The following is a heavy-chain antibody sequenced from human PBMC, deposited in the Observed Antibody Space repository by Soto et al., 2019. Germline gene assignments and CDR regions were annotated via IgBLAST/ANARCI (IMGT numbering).Heavy chain of an antibody. Sequence: ESGGGVVPPGRSLRVSCEASGFIFSTYGMHWVRQAPGKGLEWVAVISYDGRNKYYADSVRGRFTISRDNSKNTLHLQMNSLRGEDTAVYYCAKDTATAITSYYFYGMDVWGQGTTVTVSS. CDR2: ISYDGRNK. CDR1: GFIFSTYG. J-gene: IGHJ6*02. D-gene: IGHD5-12*01. CDR3: AKDTATAITSYYFYGMDV. V-gene: IGHV3-30*18.